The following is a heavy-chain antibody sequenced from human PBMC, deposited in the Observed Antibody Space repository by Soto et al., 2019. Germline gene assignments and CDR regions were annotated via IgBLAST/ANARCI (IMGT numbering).Heavy chain of an antibody. J-gene: IGHJ4*02. V-gene: IGHV1-3*01. CDR2: INAGNGNT. CDR3: ARVQVRVVAAAMSFDY. CDR1: GYTFTSYA. Sequence: ASVKVSCKASGYTFTSYAMHWVRQAPGQRREWMAAINAGNGNTKYSQKFQGRVTITRDTSASTAYMELSSLRSEDTAVYYCARVQVRVVAAAMSFDYWGQGTLVTLSS. D-gene: IGHD2-2*01.